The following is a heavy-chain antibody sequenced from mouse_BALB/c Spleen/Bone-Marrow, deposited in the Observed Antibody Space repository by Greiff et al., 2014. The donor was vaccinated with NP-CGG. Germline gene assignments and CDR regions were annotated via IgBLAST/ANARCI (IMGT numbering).Heavy chain of an antibody. V-gene: IGHV1-67*01. J-gene: IGHJ4*01. Sequence: VQLQQSGPELVRPGVSVKISCKGSGYTFTDYAMHWVKQGHAKSLEWIGVTSTYSGNTNYNQKFKGKATMTVDKSSSTAYMELARLTSEDSAIYYCARSEYGNSYAMDYWGQGTSVTVSS. CDR2: TSTYSGNT. CDR3: ARSEYGNSYAMDY. CDR1: GYTFTDYA. D-gene: IGHD2-10*02.